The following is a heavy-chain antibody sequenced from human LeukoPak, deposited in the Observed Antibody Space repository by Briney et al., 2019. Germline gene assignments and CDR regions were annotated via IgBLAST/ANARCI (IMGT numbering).Heavy chain of an antibody. CDR3: ARDRVTTNTPYFDY. CDR2: INPNSGGT. Sequence: GASVKVSCKASGYTFTDYYIHWVRQAPGQGLEWMGWINPNSGGTNYAQKFQGRVTMTRDTSISTAYMELSGLRSDDTAVYYCARDRVTTNTPYFDYWGQGTLVTVSS. V-gene: IGHV1-2*02. D-gene: IGHD4-17*01. J-gene: IGHJ4*02. CDR1: GYTFTDYY.